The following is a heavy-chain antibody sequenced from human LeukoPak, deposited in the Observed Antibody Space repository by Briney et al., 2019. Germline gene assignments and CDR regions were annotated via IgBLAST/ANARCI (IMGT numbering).Heavy chain of an antibody. J-gene: IGHJ4*02. CDR1: GGSITGYY. Sequence: SETLSLTCTVSGGSITGYYWSWIRPPPGKGLERMGHIYYSGTTNYNPSLKSRVTISLDTSKNHLSLKLGSVTAADTAVYYCARGDTAMVLWGQGTLVTVSS. CDR3: ARGDTAMVL. V-gene: IGHV4-59*01. D-gene: IGHD5-18*01. CDR2: IYYSGTT.